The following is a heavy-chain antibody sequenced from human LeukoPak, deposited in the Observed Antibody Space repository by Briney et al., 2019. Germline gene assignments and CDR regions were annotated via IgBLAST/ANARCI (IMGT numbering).Heavy chain of an antibody. CDR2: ISYDGSNK. D-gene: IGHD3-22*01. CDR1: GFTFSSYG. J-gene: IGHJ4*02. V-gene: IGHV3-30*03. Sequence: GRSLRLSCAASGFTFSSYGMHWVRQAPGKGLEWVAVISYDGSNKYYADSVKGRFTISRDNSKNTLYLQMNSLRAEDTAVYYCARPFYHYDSSGYPLSYWGQGTLVTVSS. CDR3: ARPFYHYDSSGYPLSY.